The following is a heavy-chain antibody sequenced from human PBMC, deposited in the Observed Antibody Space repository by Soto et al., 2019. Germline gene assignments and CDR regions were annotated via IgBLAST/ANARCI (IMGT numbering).Heavy chain of an antibody. J-gene: IGHJ6*02. Sequence: GESLKISCKGSGYSFTTYWISWVRQMPGKGLEWMGRIDPSDSYTNYSPSFQGHVTISADKSISTAYLQWSSLKASDTAMYYCANSYSSGRSYGMDVWGQGTTVTVSS. V-gene: IGHV5-10-1*01. CDR3: ANSYSSGRSYGMDV. CDR1: GYSFTTYW. CDR2: IDPSDSYT. D-gene: IGHD6-19*01.